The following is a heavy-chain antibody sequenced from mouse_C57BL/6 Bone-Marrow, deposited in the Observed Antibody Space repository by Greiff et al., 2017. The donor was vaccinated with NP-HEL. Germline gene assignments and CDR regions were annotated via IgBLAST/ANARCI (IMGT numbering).Heavy chain of an antibody. J-gene: IGHJ2*01. CDR3: TTEYYFDY. CDR1: GFNIKDDY. CDR2: IDPENGDT. V-gene: IGHV14-4*01. Sequence: EVMLVESGAELVRPGASVKLSCTASGFNIKDDYMHWVKQRPEQGLEWIGWIDPENGDTEYASKFQGKATITADTSSNTAYLQLSSLTSEDTAVYYCTTEYYFDYWGQGTTLTVSS.